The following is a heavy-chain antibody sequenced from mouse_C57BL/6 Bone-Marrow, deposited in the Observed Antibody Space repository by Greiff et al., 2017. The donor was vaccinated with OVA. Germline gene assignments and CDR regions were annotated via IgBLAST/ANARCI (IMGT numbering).Heavy chain of an antibody. CDR1: GYAFRSYW. J-gene: IGHJ3*01. V-gene: IGHV1-80*01. D-gene: IGHD3-1*01. CDR3: ARGLLGWFAY. CDR2: IYPGDGDT. Sequence: QVQLKQSGAELVKPGASVKISCKASGYAFRSYWMNWVKQRPGKGLEWIGQIYPGDGDTNYNGKFKGKATLTADKSSSTAYMQLSSLTSEDSAVYFCARGLLGWFAYWGQGTLVTVSA.